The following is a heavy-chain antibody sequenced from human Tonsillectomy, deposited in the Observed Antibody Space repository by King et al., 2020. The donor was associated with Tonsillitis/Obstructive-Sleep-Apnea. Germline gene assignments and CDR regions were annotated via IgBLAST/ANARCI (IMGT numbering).Heavy chain of an antibody. J-gene: IGHJ4*02. CDR1: GGSISSYY. CDR3: ARHGPSDYDFWSGYPYYFDY. CDR2: IYYSGST. D-gene: IGHD3-3*01. Sequence: QLQESGPGLVKPSETLSLTCTVSGGSISSYYWSWIRQPPGKGLEWIGYIYYSGSTNYNPSLKSRVTISVDTSKNQFSLKLSSVTAADTDVYYCARHGPSDYDFWSGYPYYFDYWGQGTLVTVSS. V-gene: IGHV4-59*08.